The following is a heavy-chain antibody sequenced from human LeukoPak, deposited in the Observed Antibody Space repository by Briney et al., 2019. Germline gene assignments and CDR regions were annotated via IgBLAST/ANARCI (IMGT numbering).Heavy chain of an antibody. CDR3: ARRSQFYSGGWYTSEPINWFDP. CDR1: GGSFSGYY. J-gene: IGHJ5*02. V-gene: IGHV4-34*01. D-gene: IGHD6-19*01. Sequence: PSESLSLTCAVYGGSFSGYYRSWIRQPPGKGLEWVGEITHSGSTNYNPSLKSRATISVDTSRNQSSLKLSSVTAADTAVYYCARRSQFYSGGWYTSEPINWFDPWGQGTLVTVSS. CDR2: ITHSGST.